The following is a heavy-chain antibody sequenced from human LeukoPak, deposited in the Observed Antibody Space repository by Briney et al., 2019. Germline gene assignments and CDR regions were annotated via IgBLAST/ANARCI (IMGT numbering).Heavy chain of an antibody. J-gene: IGHJ3*02. CDR2: ISYDGSNK. CDR1: GFTFSHYA. Sequence: GGSLRLSCAASGFTFSHYALHWVRQAPGKGLEWVAVISYDGSNKYYADSVKGRFTISRDNSKNTLYLQMNSLRAEDTAVYYCAKDFGYSGYERPRGAFDIWGQGTMVTVSS. CDR3: AKDFGYSGYERPRGAFDI. D-gene: IGHD5-12*01. V-gene: IGHV3-30*04.